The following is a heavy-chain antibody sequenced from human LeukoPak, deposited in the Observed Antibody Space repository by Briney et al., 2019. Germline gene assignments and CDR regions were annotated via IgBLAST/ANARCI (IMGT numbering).Heavy chain of an antibody. CDR3: ARDYPTVYYYYYMDV. J-gene: IGHJ6*03. Sequence: PETLSLTCTVSGGSISSYYWSWIRQPAGKGLEWIGRIYTSGSTNYNPPLKSRVTMSVDTSKNQFSLKLSSVTAADTALYYCARDYPTVYYYYYMDVWGKGTTVTVSS. D-gene: IGHD1-1*01. CDR2: IYTSGST. V-gene: IGHV4-4*07. CDR1: GGSISSYY.